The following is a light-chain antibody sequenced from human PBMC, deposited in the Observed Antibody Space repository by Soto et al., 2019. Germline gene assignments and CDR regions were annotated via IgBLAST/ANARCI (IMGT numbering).Light chain of an antibody. CDR3: QQRSHWPPLT. V-gene: IGKV3-11*01. CDR2: DVS. CDR1: ESVSTY. J-gene: IGKJ4*01. Sequence: EIVLTQSPATLSLSPGERATLSCRASESVSTYLAWYQQKPGQAPRLLIYDVSNRATDIPARFSGSGSGTDFTLTISSLEPEDFAVYYCQQRSHWPPLTFGGGTRVEIK.